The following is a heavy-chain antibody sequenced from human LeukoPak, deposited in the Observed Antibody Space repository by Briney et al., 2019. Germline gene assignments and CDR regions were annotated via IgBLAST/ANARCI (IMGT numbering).Heavy chain of an antibody. CDR1: GFTFETYA. CDR2: MSYDGINK. CDR3: ARNQGDPGIAAAGFFDY. J-gene: IGHJ4*02. Sequence: GGSLRLSCAASGFTFETYAIHWVRQAPGKGLEWVAAMSYDGINKHYADSVMGRFTISRGNSKNTLYLQMNSLRPEDTALYYCARNQGDPGIAAAGFFDYWGQGTLVTVSS. D-gene: IGHD6-13*01. V-gene: IGHV3-30-3*01.